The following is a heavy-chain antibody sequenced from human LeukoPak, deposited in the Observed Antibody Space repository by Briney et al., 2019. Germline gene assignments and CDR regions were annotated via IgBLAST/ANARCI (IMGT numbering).Heavy chain of an antibody. CDR1: GFTFSSYG. J-gene: IGHJ4*02. CDR3: AKGIGYCGYAGDY. CDR2: ISGSGGST. Sequence: GGSLRLSCAASGFTFSSYGMSWVRQAPGKGLEWVSAISGSGGSTYYADSVKGRVTISRDNSKNTLYLQMNTLRAEDTAVYYCAKGIGYCGYAGDYWGQGILVTVSS. V-gene: IGHV3-23*01. D-gene: IGHD5-12*01.